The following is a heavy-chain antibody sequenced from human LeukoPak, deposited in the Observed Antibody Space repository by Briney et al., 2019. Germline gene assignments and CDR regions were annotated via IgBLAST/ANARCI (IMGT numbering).Heavy chain of an antibody. CDR1: GGSISSGGYY. D-gene: IGHD3-10*01. CDR3: ARLDGSGSYYNFYYYGMDV. J-gene: IGHJ6*02. CDR2: IYYSGST. Sequence: PSETLSLTCTVSGGSISSGGYYWSWIRQHPGKGLEWIGYIYYSGSTYYNPSLKSRVTISVDTSKNQFSLKLSSVTAADTAVYYCARLDGSGSYYNFYYYGMDVWGQGTTVTVSS. V-gene: IGHV4-31*03.